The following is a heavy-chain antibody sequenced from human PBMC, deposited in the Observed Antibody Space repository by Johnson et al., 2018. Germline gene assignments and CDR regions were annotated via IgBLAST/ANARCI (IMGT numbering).Heavy chain of an antibody. V-gene: IGHV3-23*01. CDR2: VSGSGGST. D-gene: IGHD3-3*01. CDR1: GFTFDNYA. CDR3: AKQRSYDFWSGMDV. J-gene: IGHJ6*03. Sequence: EVQLLESGGGLVQPGGSLRLSCAASGFTFDNYAMSWVRQAPGKGLAWVSGVSGSGGSTYYADPVKGRFTISRDNSKNTLYLQMNSLRAEDKAVYYCAKQRSYDFWSGMDVWGKGTTVTVSS.